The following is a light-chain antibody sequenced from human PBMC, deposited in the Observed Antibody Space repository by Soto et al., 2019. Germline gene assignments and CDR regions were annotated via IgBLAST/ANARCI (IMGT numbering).Light chain of an antibody. Sequence: EIVLTQSPGTLSLSPGERATLSCRASQSISSSYLAWYQQRPGQTPRLLIYGASSRATGIPGRFSGSGSGTYFTLTSSRLGPEDFALYYCQQYDTSIYTFGQGTKLEIK. J-gene: IGKJ2*01. CDR2: GAS. V-gene: IGKV3-20*01. CDR3: QQYDTSIYT. CDR1: QSISSSY.